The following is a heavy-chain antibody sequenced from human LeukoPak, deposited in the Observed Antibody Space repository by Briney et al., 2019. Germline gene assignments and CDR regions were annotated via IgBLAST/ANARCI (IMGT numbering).Heavy chain of an antibody. J-gene: IGHJ6*02. D-gene: IGHD2-2*01. Sequence: SVKVSCTASGGTFSSYAISWVRQAPGQGLEWMGGIIPIFGTANYAQKFQGRVTITADESTSTAYMELSSLRSEDTAVYYCARTNIVVVPAAPVYYGMDVWGQGTTVTVSS. CDR1: GGTFSSYA. CDR2: IIPIFGTA. V-gene: IGHV1-69*13. CDR3: ARTNIVVVPAAPVYYGMDV.